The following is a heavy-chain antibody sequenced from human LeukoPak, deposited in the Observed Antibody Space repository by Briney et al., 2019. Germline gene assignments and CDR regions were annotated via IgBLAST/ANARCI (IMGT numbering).Heavy chain of an antibody. CDR1: GGPICSSSYY. CDR3: VGHLPYSNYCNY. D-gene: IGHD4-11*01. V-gene: IGHV4-39*01. J-gene: IGHJ4*02. Sequence: SETLSLTCTVSGGPICSSSYYWGWIRQPPGKGLEWIASIYYSGSTYYNPSLKSRVTISVDTSRNQFSLKLNSVTAADTAVYYCVGHLPYSNYCNYWGQGTLVTVSS. CDR2: IYYSGST.